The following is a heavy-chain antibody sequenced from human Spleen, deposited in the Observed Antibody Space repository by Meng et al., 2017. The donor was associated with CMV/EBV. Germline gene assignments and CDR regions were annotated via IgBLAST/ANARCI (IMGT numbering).Heavy chain of an antibody. V-gene: IGHV3-7*01. CDR2: MKQDGSDK. CDR1: GFTFSNYW. J-gene: IGHJ5*02. Sequence: SGFTFSNYWMTWVRQAPGKGLEWVANMKQDGSDKYYVDSVKGRFSISRDNAKNSLYLEMSSLRAEDTAVYYCARILLWFGEFGWFDPWGQGTLVTVSS. D-gene: IGHD3-10*01. CDR3: ARILLWFGEFGWFDP.